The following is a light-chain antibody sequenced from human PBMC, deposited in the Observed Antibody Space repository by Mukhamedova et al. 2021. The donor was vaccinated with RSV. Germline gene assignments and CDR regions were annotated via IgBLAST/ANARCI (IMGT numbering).Light chain of an antibody. Sequence: SDVGGYNYVSWYQQHPGKAPKLMIYDVSNRPSGVSNRFSGSKSGNTASLTISGLQAEDEADYYCSSYTSSSTLAVFCGRTKLTVL. CDR1: SDVGGYNY. CDR2: DVS. CDR3: SSYTSSSTLAV. J-gene: IGLJ2*01. V-gene: IGLV2-14*04.